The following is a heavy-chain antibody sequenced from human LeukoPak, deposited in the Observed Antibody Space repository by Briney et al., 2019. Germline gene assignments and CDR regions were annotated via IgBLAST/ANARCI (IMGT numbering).Heavy chain of an antibody. D-gene: IGHD4-17*01. CDR1: GGSFSGYY. V-gene: IGHV4-34*01. CDR2: IHYSGIT. J-gene: IGHJ4*02. Sequence: ASETLSLTCAVYGGSFSGYYWSWIRQPPGKGLEWIGSIHYSGITYYNPSLKSRVTISVDTSRNQFSLTLRSVTAADTSVYYCATRRGDGDYRPDNWGQGTLVTVSS. CDR3: ATRRGDGDYRPDN.